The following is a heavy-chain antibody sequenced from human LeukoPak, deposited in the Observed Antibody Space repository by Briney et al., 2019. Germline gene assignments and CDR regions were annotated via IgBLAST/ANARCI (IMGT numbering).Heavy chain of an antibody. J-gene: IGHJ4*02. D-gene: IGHD3-22*01. CDR2: ISGDGGST. V-gene: IGHV3-43*02. CDR1: GFTFDDYA. Sequence: GGSLRLSCAASGFTFDDYAMHWVRQAPGKGLEWVSLISGDGGSTYYADSGKGRLTISRDNSKNSLYLQMNSLRTEDTALYYCANDWDSSGFDYWGQGTLVTVSS. CDR3: ANDWDSSGFDY.